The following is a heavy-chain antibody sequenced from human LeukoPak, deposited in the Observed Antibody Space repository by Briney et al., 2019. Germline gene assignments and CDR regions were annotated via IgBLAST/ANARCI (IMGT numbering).Heavy chain of an antibody. J-gene: IGHJ4*02. CDR1: GFIFSSYG. CDR2: IDTTSYT. V-gene: IGHV3-21*01. CDR3: ATEGRGVHFDS. D-gene: IGHD3-10*01. Sequence: GGSLRLSCAASGFIFSSYGMNWVRQAPGKGLEWVASIDTTSYTYHADSVKGRFTISRDNAKMSLSLQMNSLRPEDTAVYFCATEGRGVHFDSGAREPWSPSPQ.